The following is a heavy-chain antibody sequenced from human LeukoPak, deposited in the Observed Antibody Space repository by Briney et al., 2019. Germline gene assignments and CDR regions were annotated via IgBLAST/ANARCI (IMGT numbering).Heavy chain of an antibody. CDR1: GFTFSSYA. J-gene: IGHJ4*02. V-gene: IGHV3-23*01. D-gene: IGHD5-24*01. CDR2: ISGSGGST. Sequence: GGSLRLSCAASGFTFSSYAMSWVRQAPGRGLEWVSAISGSGGSTYYADSVKGRFTISRDNAKNSLYLQMNSLRVEDTAVYYCARDDGLDYWGQGTLVTVSS. CDR3: ARDDGLDY.